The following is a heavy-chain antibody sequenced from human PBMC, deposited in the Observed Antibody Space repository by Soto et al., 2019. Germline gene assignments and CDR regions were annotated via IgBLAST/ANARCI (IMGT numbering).Heavy chain of an antibody. V-gene: IGHV4-30-4*01. CDR2: INHSGST. Sequence: SETLSLTCTVSGGSISSGDYYWSWIRQPPGKGLEWIGEINHSGSTNYNPSLKSRVTISVDTSKNQFSLKLSSVTAADTAVYYCARGGSTMVRECLNWFDPWGQGTLVTVSS. CDR1: GGSISSGDYY. D-gene: IGHD3-10*01. J-gene: IGHJ5*02. CDR3: ARGGSTMVRECLNWFDP.